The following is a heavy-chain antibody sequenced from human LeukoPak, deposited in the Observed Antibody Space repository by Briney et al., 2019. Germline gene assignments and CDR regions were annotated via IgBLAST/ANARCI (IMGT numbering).Heavy chain of an antibody. Sequence: PGGSLRLSCAASGFTFSSYWMSWVRQAPGKGLEWVANIKQGGSEKYYVDSVKGRFTISRDNAKNLLYLEMNSLRAEDTAVYYCASHYDFWSGHHYWGQGTLVTVSS. V-gene: IGHV3-7*01. CDR2: IKQGGSEK. CDR3: ASHYDFWSGHHY. D-gene: IGHD3-3*01. CDR1: GFTFSSYW. J-gene: IGHJ4*02.